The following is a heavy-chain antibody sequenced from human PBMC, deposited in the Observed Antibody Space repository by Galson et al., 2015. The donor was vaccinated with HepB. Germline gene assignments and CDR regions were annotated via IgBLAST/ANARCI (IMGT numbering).Heavy chain of an antibody. CDR2: ISSGGGTQ. CDR1: GFTFSNHG. Sequence: SLRLSCAASGFTFSNHGIHWVRQAPGKGLEWVAVISSGGGTQYLADSVRGRVTLSRDNPKNRVYLQMNSMGAEAAAVYYGAKELMVHAGACSFDLCGRGTLVPVSS. J-gene: IGHJ2*01. D-gene: IGHD2-8*01. V-gene: IGHV3-30*18. CDR3: AKELMVHAGACSFDL.